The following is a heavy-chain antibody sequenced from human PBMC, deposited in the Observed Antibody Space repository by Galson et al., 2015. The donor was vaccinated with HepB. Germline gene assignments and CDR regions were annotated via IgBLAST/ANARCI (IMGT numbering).Heavy chain of an antibody. V-gene: IGHV3-66*03. J-gene: IGHJ4*02. CDR2: IYSCGST. D-gene: IGHD2-2*02. CDR1: GFTVSSNY. Sequence: SLRLSCAASGFTVSSNYMSWVRQAPGKGLEWVSVIYSCGSTYYADSVKGRFTISRDNSKNTLSLQMNSLTAEDTAVYSCAKDKDLGYCSSTSCYTLDYWGQGTLVTVSS. CDR3: AKDKDLGYCSSTSCYTLDY.